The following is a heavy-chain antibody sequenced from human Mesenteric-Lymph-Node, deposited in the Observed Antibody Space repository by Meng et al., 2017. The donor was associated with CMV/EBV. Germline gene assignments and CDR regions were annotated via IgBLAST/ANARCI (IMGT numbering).Heavy chain of an antibody. J-gene: IGHJ4*02. CDR1: GFTFNIYA. D-gene: IGHD3-3*01. CDR3: AKGSIRFLEWLSDY. Sequence: GGSLRLSCAASGFTFNIYAINWVRQAPGKGLEWASAISGSASSTYYADSVKGRFTISRDNSKNTVYLQMNSLRAEDTAVYYCAKGSIRFLEWLSDYWGQGTQVTVSS. CDR2: ISGSASST. V-gene: IGHV3-23*01.